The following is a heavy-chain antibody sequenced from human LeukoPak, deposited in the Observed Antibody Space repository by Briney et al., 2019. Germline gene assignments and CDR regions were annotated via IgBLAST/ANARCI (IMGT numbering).Heavy chain of an antibody. CDR3: ASGEIYCSSTSCYAFDY. CDR2: IKQDGSEK. CDR1: GFTFSNYW. D-gene: IGHD2-2*01. Sequence: GGSLRLSCAASGFTFSNYWMSWVRQAPGKGLEWVANIKQDGSEKYYVDSVKGRFTISRDNAKNSLYLQMNSLRAEDTALYYCASGEIYCSSTSCYAFDYWGQGTLVTVSS. V-gene: IGHV3-7*01. J-gene: IGHJ4*02.